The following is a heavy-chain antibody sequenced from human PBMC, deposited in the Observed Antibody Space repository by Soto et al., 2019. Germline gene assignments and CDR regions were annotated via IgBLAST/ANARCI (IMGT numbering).Heavy chain of an antibody. Sequence: GGSLRLSCAASGFTFSSYWMSWVRQAPGKGLEWVANIKQDGSEKYYVDSVKGRFTISRDNAKNSLYLQMNSLRAEDTAVYYCARDGGMTTVTRNDAFDIWGQGTMVTVSS. J-gene: IGHJ3*02. D-gene: IGHD4-17*01. CDR2: IKQDGSEK. V-gene: IGHV3-7*01. CDR3: ARDGGMTTVTRNDAFDI. CDR1: GFTFSSYW.